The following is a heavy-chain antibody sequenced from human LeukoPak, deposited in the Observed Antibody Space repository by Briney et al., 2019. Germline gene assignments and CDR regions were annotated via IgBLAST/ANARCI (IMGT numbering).Heavy chain of an antibody. CDR3: AKEVVRGTVKSTVDY. V-gene: IGHV3-23*01. CDR2: ISGSGGST. J-gene: IGHJ4*02. Sequence: GGSLRLSCAASGFTFSSYAMRCVRQAPGEGLEWVPAISGSGGSTYYADSVKGRFTISRDNSKNTLYLQMNSLRAEDTAVYYCAKEVVRGTVKSTVDYWGQGTLVTVSS. CDR1: GFTFSSYA. D-gene: IGHD3-10*01.